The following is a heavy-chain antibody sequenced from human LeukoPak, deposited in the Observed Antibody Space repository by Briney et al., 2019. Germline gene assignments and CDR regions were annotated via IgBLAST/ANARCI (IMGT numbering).Heavy chain of an antibody. V-gene: IGHV3-53*01. CDR3: ARGPRGFDP. CDR2: IYSGGTT. Sequence: SGGSLRLSCAASGFAVSSNDVSWVRQAPAKGLEWISVIYSGGTTYNADSVKGRFTVSRDNSKNTLYLQMNSLRADDTAVYYCARGPRGFDPWGQGTLVTVSS. J-gene: IGHJ5*02. CDR1: GFAVSSND.